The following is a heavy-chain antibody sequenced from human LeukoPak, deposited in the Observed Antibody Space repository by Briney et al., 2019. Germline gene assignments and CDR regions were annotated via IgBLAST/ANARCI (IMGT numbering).Heavy chain of an antibody. CDR3: ARGVLAGHDFSGHPFYNWFDP. D-gene: IGHD3-22*01. V-gene: IGHV1-2*02. CDR1: GYSFTDYY. J-gene: IGHJ5*02. Sequence: ASVKVSCKASGYSFTDYYMHWVRQAPGQGLEWMGWINPNSGGTNYAQKFQGRVTMTRDTSISTAYMELNRLTSDDTAVYYCARGVLAGHDFSGHPFYNWFDPWGQGTLVTVSS. CDR2: INPNSGGT.